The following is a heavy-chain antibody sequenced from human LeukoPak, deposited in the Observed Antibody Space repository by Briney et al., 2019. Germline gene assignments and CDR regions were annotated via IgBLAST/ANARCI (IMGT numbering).Heavy chain of an antibody. J-gene: IGHJ4*02. CDR1: GGSFSGYY. D-gene: IGHD3-22*01. CDR2: IYHSGST. Sequence: SETLSLTCAAYGGSFSGYYWGWIRQPPGMGLEWIGSIYHSGSTYYNPSLKSRVTISVDTSKNQFSLKLSSVTAADTAVYYCARDYYDSSGYYGYWGQGTLVTVSS. V-gene: IGHV4-38-2*02. CDR3: ARDYYDSSGYYGY.